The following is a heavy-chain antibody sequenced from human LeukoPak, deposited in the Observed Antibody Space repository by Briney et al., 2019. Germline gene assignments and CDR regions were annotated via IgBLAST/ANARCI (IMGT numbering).Heavy chain of an antibody. V-gene: IGHV3-48*03. Sequence: QAGGSLRLSCAASGFSFSSYGMHWVRQAPGKGVEWVAYISSSGSTIYYADSVKGRFTISRDNAKNSLYLQMNSLRAEDTAVYYCAELGITMIGGVWGKGTTVTISS. CDR3: AELGITMIGGV. D-gene: IGHD3-10*02. CDR1: GFSFSSYG. J-gene: IGHJ6*04. CDR2: ISSSGSTI.